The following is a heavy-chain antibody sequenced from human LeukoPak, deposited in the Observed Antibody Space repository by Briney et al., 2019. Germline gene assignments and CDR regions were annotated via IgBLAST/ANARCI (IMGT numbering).Heavy chain of an antibody. CDR1: GGSFSGYY. J-gene: IGHJ4*02. CDR3: ASLKWGAAGTDY. V-gene: IGHV4-34*01. CDR2: INHSGST. D-gene: IGHD6-13*01. Sequence: SETLSLTCAVYGGSFSGYYWSWIRQPPGKGLEWIGEINHSGSTNYNPSLESRVTISVDTSKNQFSLKLSSVTAADTAVHYCASLKWGAAGTDYWGQGTLVTVSS.